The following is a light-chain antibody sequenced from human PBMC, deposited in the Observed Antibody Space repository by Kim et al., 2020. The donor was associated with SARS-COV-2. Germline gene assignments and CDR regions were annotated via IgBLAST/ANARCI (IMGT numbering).Light chain of an antibody. J-gene: IGKJ4*01. Sequence: GAPGERATLSCRASQSVSSSLAWYQQKPGQAPILLIYGASTRATGVPATFSGSGSGTEFTLTISSLQSEDFAVYYCHQYYYWPLTFGGGTKVDIK. CDR1: QSVSSS. CDR3: HQYYYWPLT. CDR2: GAS. V-gene: IGKV3-15*01.